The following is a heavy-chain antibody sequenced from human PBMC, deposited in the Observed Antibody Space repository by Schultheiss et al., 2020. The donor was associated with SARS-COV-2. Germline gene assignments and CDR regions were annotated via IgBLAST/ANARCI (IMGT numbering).Heavy chain of an antibody. CDR3: AKDRVYSSSAIDY. J-gene: IGHJ4*02. V-gene: IGHV3-23*01. D-gene: IGHD6-6*01. Sequence: GGSLRLSCAASGFTFSSYAMSWVRQAPGKGLEWVSAISGSGGSTYYADSVKGRFTISRDNSKNTLYLQMNSLRAEDTALYYCAKDRVYSSSAIDYWGQGTLVTVSS. CDR2: ISGSGGST. CDR1: GFTFSSYA.